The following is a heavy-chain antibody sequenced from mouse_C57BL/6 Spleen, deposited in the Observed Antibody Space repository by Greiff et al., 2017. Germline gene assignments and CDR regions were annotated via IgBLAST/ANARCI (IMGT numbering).Heavy chain of an antibody. Sequence: DVQLQESGGGLVQSGRSLRLSCATSGFTFSDFYMEWVRQAPGKGLEWIAASRNKANDYTTEYSASVKGRFIVSRDTSQSILYLQMNALRAEDTAIYYCARDGYYYAMDYWGQGTSVTVSS. CDR3: ARDGYYYAMDY. CDR1: GFTFSDFY. D-gene: IGHD2-12*01. V-gene: IGHV7-1*01. J-gene: IGHJ4*01. CDR2: SRNKANDYTT.